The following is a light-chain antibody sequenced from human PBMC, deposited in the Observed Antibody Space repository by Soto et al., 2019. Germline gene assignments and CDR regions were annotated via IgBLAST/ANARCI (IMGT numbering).Light chain of an antibody. J-gene: IGKJ1*01. CDR1: QSVSSY. Sequence: EIVLTQSPATLSLSPGERATLSCRASQSVSSYLAWYQQKPGQAPRLLLYGASARATGVPPRFSGSGSGTQFTLTISRLKSEDFAVYYCQQYNNWRQTFGQGTKVDIK. V-gene: IGKV3-15*01. CDR2: GAS. CDR3: QQYNNWRQT.